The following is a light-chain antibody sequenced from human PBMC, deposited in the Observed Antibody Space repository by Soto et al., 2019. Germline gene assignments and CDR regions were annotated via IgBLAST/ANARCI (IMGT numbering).Light chain of an antibody. CDR3: MQSLQTPYT. V-gene: IGKV2-28*01. CDR2: LGS. CDR1: QRLLHSNGNNF. Sequence: EIVMTQSPPSLTVTPGEPASISCRSSQRLLHSNGNNFLDWYLQKPGQSPQLLIYLGSNRASGVPDRVSGSGASTDFTLKISRVEAEDVGVYYCMQSLQTPYTFGQGTKLEIK. J-gene: IGKJ2*01.